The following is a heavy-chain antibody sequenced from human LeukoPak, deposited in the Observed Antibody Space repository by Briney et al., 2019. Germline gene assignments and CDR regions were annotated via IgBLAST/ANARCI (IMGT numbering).Heavy chain of an antibody. CDR1: GYTFTSYD. Sequence: ASVKVSCKASGYTFTSYDINWLRQATGQGLEWMGWMNPNSGNTGYAQKFQGRVTITRNTSISTAYMELSSLRSEDTAVYYCARGQRFLEWLSNGYYFDPWGQGTLVTVSS. J-gene: IGHJ5*02. CDR3: ARGQRFLEWLSNGYYFDP. V-gene: IGHV1-8*03. CDR2: MNPNSGNT. D-gene: IGHD3-3*01.